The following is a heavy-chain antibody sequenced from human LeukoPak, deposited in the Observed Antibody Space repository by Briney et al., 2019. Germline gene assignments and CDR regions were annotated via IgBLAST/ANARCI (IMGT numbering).Heavy chain of an antibody. V-gene: IGHV1-8*01. CDR3: ARDARSDDNYYGMDV. D-gene: IGHD1-1*01. CDR1: GYTFTSYD. Sequence: ASVKVSCKASGYTFTSYDINWVRQATGQGLEWMGWMNPNSGNTGYAQKFQGRVTITRDTSARTAYMELSSLRSEDTAVYYCARDARSDDNYYGMDVWGQGTTVTVSS. J-gene: IGHJ6*02. CDR2: MNPNSGNT.